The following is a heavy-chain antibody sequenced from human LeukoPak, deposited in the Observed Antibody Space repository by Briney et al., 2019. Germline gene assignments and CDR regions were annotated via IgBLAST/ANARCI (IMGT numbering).Heavy chain of an antibody. Sequence: KTSETLSLTCAVSGYSISSGCYWGWIRQPPGKGLEWIGSIYHTGSTYYNPSLKSRVTISLDTSKNQFSLKLSSVTATDTAVYYCARGHCATTSCYSRYWGQGTLVTVSS. CDR2: IYHTGST. CDR1: GYSISSGCY. V-gene: IGHV4-38-2*01. D-gene: IGHD2-2*01. J-gene: IGHJ4*02. CDR3: ARGHCATTSCYSRY.